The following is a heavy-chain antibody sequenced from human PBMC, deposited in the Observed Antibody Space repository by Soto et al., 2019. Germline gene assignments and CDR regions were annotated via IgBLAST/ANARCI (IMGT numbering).Heavy chain of an antibody. Sequence: QLHLVQSGAVVKKPGASVTVSCSASGYPVTAYYMHWVRQAPGRGLEWMGGINPATGAAKYTQTFQGRVTMTRETSTSKVFMELGGLTSEDPAVFYCARGGGVGVAGSAAFDMWGQGTLVTVSS. CDR3: ARGGGVGVAGSAAFDM. V-gene: IGHV1-2*02. D-gene: IGHD3-3*01. CDR1: GYPVTAYY. CDR2: INPATGAA. J-gene: IGHJ3*02.